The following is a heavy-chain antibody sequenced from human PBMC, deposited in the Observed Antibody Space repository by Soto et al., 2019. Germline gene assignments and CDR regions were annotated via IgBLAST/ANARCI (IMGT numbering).Heavy chain of an antibody. V-gene: IGHV1-46*01. Sequence: ASVKVSCKASGYTFTSYYMHWVRQAPGQGLEWMGIINPSGGSTSYAQKFQGRVTMTRDTSTSTVYMELSSLRSEDTAVYYCARDQSDIIVGATTKGAFDIWGQGTMVTVSS. D-gene: IGHD1-26*01. J-gene: IGHJ3*02. CDR1: GYTFTSYY. CDR2: INPSGGST. CDR3: ARDQSDIIVGATTKGAFDI.